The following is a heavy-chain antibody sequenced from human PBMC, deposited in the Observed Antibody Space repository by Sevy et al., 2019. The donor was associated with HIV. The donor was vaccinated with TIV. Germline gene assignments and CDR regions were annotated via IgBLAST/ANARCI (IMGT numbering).Heavy chain of an antibody. V-gene: IGHV3-23*01. CDR3: AKGGFTMVRGVFDY. J-gene: IGHJ4*02. Sequence: GGSLRLSCAASGFSFSSYAMRWVRQTPGKGLEWVSAISGSGGRTYYADSVKGRFTISRDNSKNTLYLQMNSLIAEDTAVYYCAKGGFTMVRGVFDYWGQGTLVTVSS. CDR1: GFSFSSYA. D-gene: IGHD3-10*01. CDR2: ISGSGGRT.